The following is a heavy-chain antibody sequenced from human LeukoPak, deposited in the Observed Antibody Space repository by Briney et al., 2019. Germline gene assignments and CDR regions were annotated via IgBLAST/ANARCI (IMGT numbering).Heavy chain of an antibody. Sequence: GGSLRLSCAPSGFNVSSNYVTWVRQAPGKGLEWLSVIYSGGSTYYANSVKGRFTISRDTSKNALYLQMNSLRADDTAVHYCARGPGEGHCEHYYFDYWGQGTLVTVSS. J-gene: IGHJ4*02. CDR1: GFNVSSNY. CDR3: ARGPGEGHCEHYYFDY. V-gene: IGHV3-53*01. D-gene: IGHD4-17*01. CDR2: IYSGGST.